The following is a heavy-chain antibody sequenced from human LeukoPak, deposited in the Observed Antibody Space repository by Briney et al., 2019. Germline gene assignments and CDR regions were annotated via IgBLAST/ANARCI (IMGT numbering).Heavy chain of an antibody. V-gene: IGHV3-30*02. CDR1: GFTFSSYG. Sequence: PGGSLRLSCAASGFTFSSYGMHWVRQAPGKGLEWVAFIRYDGSNKYYADSVKGRFTISRDNSKNTLYLQMNSLTAEDTAVYYCAKGYSRTTASYFDYWGQGILVTVSS. D-gene: IGHD3-10*01. CDR2: IRYDGSNK. J-gene: IGHJ4*02. CDR3: AKGYSRTTASYFDY.